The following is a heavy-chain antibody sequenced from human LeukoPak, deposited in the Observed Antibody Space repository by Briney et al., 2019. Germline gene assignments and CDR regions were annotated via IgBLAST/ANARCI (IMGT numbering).Heavy chain of an antibody. CDR3: ARDSSGCYSFDY. V-gene: IGHV1-69*13. CDR2: IIPIFGTA. D-gene: IGHD3-22*01. CDR1: GGTFSSYA. J-gene: IGHJ4*02. Sequence: GASVKVSCKASGGTFSSYAISWVRQAPGQGLEWMGGIIPIFGTANYAQKFQGRVTITADESTSTAYMEMSSLRSEDTAVYYCARDSSGCYSFDYWGQGTLVTVSS.